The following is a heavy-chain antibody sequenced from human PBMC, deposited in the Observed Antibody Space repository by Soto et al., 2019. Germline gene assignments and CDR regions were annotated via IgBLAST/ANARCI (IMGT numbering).Heavy chain of an antibody. D-gene: IGHD6-13*01. CDR3: AKDPPRGPLGIEAPGARWFDP. J-gene: IGHJ5*02. V-gene: IGHV3-23*01. Sequence: GGSLRLSCAASGFVFSTYAMSWVRQAPGKGPEWVSSVGTSPDATYYADSVKGRFTITRDNSKNTLFLQMNSLRAEDTAIYYCAKDPPRGPLGIEAPGARWFDPWGQGTLVTVSS. CDR1: GFVFSTYA. CDR2: VGTSPDAT.